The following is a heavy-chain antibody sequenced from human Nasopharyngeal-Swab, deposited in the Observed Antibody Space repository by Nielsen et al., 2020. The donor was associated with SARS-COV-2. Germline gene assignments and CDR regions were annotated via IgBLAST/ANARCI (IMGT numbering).Heavy chain of an antibody. CDR2: INGSGTYT. CDR1: GFTFSDYY. J-gene: IGHJ4*02. Sequence: GGSLRLSCAVSGFTFSDYYMSWIRQAPGKGLEWLSYINGSGTYTDYAASVKGRFVISRDNAKNSMFLQMNSLRADDTAVYYCADPPFSEYWGQGTLVTVSS. CDR3: ADPPFSEY. V-gene: IGHV3-11*03.